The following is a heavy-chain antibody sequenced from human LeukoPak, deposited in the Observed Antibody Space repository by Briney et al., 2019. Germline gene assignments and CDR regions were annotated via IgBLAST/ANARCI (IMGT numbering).Heavy chain of an antibody. J-gene: IGHJ4*02. D-gene: IGHD3-10*01. Sequence: GASVKVSFKASGYTFTSYGISWVGQAPGQGLEWMGWISAYNGNTNYAQKLQGRVTMTTDTSTSTAYMELRSLRSDDTAVYYCARDELGSGDYYGSGSYYNPLDYWGQGTLVTVSS. CDR1: GYTFTSYG. CDR3: ARDELGSGDYYGSGSYYNPLDY. CDR2: ISAYNGNT. V-gene: IGHV1-18*01.